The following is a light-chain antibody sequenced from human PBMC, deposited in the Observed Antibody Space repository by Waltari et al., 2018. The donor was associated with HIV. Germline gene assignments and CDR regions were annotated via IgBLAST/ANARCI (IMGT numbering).Light chain of an antibody. CDR1: SSNIGNNY. V-gene: IGLV1-51*02. CDR2: ENS. Sequence: QSVLTQPPSVSAAPGQKVTISCSGSSSNIGNNYVSWYQQLPGTAPKLLIYENSKRPSGIPDRFSGSKSGTSATLGITGLQTGDEADYYCGTWDSSLVWVFGGGTKLTVL. CDR3: GTWDSSLVWV. J-gene: IGLJ3*02.